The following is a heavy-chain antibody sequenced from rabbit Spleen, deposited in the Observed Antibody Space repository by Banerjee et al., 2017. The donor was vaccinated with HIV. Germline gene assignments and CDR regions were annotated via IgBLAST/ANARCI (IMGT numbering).Heavy chain of an antibody. J-gene: IGHJ4*01. V-gene: IGHV1S40*01. D-gene: IGHD1-1*01. CDR1: GLDFSSYYY. CDR2: IYTSSGNT. CDR3: ARDLDAVIGWNFGW. Sequence: QSLEESGGDLVKPGASLTLTCTASGLDFSSYYYMCWVRQAPGKGLEWIGCIYTSSGNTYYASWAKGRFTISKTSSTTVTLQMTSLTGADTATYFCARDLDAVIGWNFGWWGPGTLVTVS.